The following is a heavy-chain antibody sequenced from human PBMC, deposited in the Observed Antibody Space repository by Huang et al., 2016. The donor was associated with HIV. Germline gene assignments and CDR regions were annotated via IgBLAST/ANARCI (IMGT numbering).Heavy chain of an antibody. V-gene: IGHV1-69*13. J-gene: IGHJ4*02. CDR1: GGPFRSYS. Sequence: QVQLLQSGAEVKKPGSSVKVSCKASGGPFRSYSIAWVRQAPGQGLEWMASVMHVFDSPNYAQKLQGRVRVTADESTSTVYMELRDLRPDDTAVYFCARGSLEYSVSSSLDYWGQGTHVTVSS. CDR2: VMHVFDSP. CDR3: ARGSLEYSVSSSLDY. D-gene: IGHD4-4*01.